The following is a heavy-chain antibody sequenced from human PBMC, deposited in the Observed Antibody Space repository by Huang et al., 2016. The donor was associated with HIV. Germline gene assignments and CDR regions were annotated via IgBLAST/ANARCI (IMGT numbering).Heavy chain of an antibody. V-gene: IGHV1-69*13. D-gene: IGHD3-16*01. Sequence: QVQLVQSGAEVRKPGSSVKVSCRAFGGSFNNFGINWVRQAPGQGLEGMGGIIPRFGTRNDAQRFQGRVTITADETTGVVYMELSSLRSDDTAVYFCAKRGGAWGSPYAFDLWGPGTMVTVSS. CDR2: IIPRFGTR. CDR1: GGSFNNFG. J-gene: IGHJ3*01. CDR3: AKRGGAWGSPYAFDL.